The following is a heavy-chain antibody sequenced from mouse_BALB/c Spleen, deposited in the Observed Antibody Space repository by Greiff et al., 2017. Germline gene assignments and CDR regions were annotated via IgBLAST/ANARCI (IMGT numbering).Heavy chain of an antibody. CDR3: ASTRQLGSFAY. Sequence: VKLMESGPGLVQPSQSLSITCTVSGFSLTSYGVHWVRQSPGKGLEWLGVIWSGGSTDYNAAFISRLSISKDNSKSQVFFKMNSLQANDTAIYYCASTRQLGSFAYWGQGTLVTVSA. V-gene: IGHV2-2*02. D-gene: IGHD3-2*01. CDR2: IWSGGST. CDR1: GFSLTSYG. J-gene: IGHJ3*01.